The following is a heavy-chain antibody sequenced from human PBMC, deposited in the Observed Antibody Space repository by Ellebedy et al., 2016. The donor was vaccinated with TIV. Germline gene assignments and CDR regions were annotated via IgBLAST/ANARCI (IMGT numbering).Heavy chain of an antibody. CDR2: IKQDGSEK. CDR3: AREAVAGSPGDS. V-gene: IGHV3-7*01. J-gene: IGHJ4*02. Sequence: GESLKISXAASGFTFSDYWLSWVRQAPGKGLEWVANIKQDGSEKYYVDSVKGRFTISRDNAKNSLYLQMNSLRAADTAVYYCAREAVAGSPGDSWGQGTLVTVSS. CDR1: GFTFSDYW. D-gene: IGHD6-19*01.